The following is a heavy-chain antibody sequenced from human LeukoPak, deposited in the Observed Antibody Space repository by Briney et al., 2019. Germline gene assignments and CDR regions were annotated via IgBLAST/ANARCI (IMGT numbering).Heavy chain of an antibody. D-gene: IGHD1-26*01. CDR2: ISYDGSNK. V-gene: IGHV3-30*18. Sequence: GGSLRLSCAASGFTFSSYGMHWVRQAPGKGLEWVAVISYDGSNKYYADSVKGRFTISRDNSKNTLYLQMNSLRAEDTAVYYCAKDKVGATTPLDYWGQGTLVTVSS. CDR3: AKDKVGATTPLDY. CDR1: GFTFSSYG. J-gene: IGHJ4*02.